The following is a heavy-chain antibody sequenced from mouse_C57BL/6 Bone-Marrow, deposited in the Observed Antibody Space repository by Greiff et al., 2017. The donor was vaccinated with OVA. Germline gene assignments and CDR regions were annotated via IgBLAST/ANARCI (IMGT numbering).Heavy chain of an antibody. D-gene: IGHD1-1*01. CDR3: ARGKVYYYGYYFDY. CDR1: GYTFTSYW. CDR2: INPSNGGT. V-gene: IGHV1-53*01. J-gene: IGHJ2*01. Sequence: VQLQQPGTELVKPGASVKLSCKASGYTFTSYWMHWVKQRPGQGLEWIGNINPSNGGTNYNEKFKSKATLTVDKSASTAYMQLSSLTSEDSAVYYCARGKVYYYGYYFDYWGQGTTLTVSS.